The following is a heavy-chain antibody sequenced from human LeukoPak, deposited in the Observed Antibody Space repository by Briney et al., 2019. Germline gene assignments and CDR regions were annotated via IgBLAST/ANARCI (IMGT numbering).Heavy chain of an antibody. D-gene: IGHD3-3*01. CDR1: GGSLSGY. V-gene: IGHV4-34*01. J-gene: IGHJ4*02. CDR3: ARGNWLRFLEWLFGAYYFDY. Sequence: SETLSLTCGVYGGSLSGYWSWIRQAPGKGPEWVGETNHSGTTTYNPSPKSRVTISVDTSKNQFSLKLSSVTAADTAVYYCARGNWLRFLEWLFGAYYFDYWGQGTLVTVSS. CDR2: TNHSGTT.